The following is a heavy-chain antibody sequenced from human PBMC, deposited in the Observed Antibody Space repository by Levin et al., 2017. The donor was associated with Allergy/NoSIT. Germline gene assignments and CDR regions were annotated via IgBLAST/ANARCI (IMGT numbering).Heavy chain of an antibody. CDR2: ISYDGSNK. J-gene: IGHJ3*02. CDR3: ARDSPLLWDAFDI. V-gene: IGHV3-30*04. Sequence: PGGSLRLSCAASGFTFSSYAMHWVRQAPGKGLEWVAVISYDGSNKYYADSVKGRFTISRDNSKNTLYLQMNSLRAEDTAVYYCARDSPLLWDAFDIWGQGTMVTVSS. CDR1: GFTFSSYA. D-gene: IGHD3-10*01.